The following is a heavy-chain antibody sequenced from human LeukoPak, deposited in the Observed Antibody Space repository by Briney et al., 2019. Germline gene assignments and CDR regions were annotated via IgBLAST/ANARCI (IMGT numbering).Heavy chain of an antibody. V-gene: IGHV3-30*02. CDR2: IRYDGSNK. D-gene: IGHD3-10*01. Sequence: PGGSLRLSCAASGFTFSSYGMHWVRQAPGKGLEWVAFIRYDGSNKYYADSVKGRFTISRDNAKNSLYLQMNSLRAEDTAVYYCARGAITMVRGVIYYYYMDVWGKGTTVTISS. J-gene: IGHJ6*03. CDR1: GFTFSSYG. CDR3: ARGAITMVRGVIYYYYMDV.